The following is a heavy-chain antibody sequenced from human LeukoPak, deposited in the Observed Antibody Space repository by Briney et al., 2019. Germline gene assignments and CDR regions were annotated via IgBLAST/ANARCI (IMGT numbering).Heavy chain of an antibody. J-gene: IGHJ4*02. CDR2: ISSSGSYL. CDR3: ARDSAAQHYFDS. V-gene: IGHV3-21*01. Sequence: WGSLRLSCVASGFSFGTYTMNWIRQTPGRGLEWVSSISSSGSYLFYADSVRGRFSISRDNAISSLYLQIDSLRVDDTAVYYCARDSAAQHYFDSWGQGTLVSVSA. D-gene: IGHD6-25*01. CDR1: GFSFGTYT.